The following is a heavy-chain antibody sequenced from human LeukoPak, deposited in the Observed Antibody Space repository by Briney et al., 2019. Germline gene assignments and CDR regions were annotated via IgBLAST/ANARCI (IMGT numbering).Heavy chain of an antibody. D-gene: IGHD6-19*01. V-gene: IGHV4-61*02. Sequence: SETLSLTCTVSGGSISSGSYYWSWIRQPAGKGLEWIGRIYTSGSTNYNPSLKSRVTISVDTSKDQFSLKLSSVTAADTAVYYCASLSSGWPFDYWGQGTLVTVSS. CDR3: ASLSSGWPFDY. CDR2: IYTSGST. CDR1: GGSISSGSYY. J-gene: IGHJ4*02.